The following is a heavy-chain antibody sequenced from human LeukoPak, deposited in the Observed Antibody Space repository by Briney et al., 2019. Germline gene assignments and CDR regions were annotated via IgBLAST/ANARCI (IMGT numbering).Heavy chain of an antibody. V-gene: IGHV4-38-2*02. CDR1: GYSISSGYY. D-gene: IGHD1-1*01. CDR2: IYHSGTT. CDR3: AREVQLERYWIFNDAFDI. J-gene: IGHJ3*02. Sequence: KPSETLSLTCTVSGYSISSGYYWGCIRQPPGKGLVWFGSIYHSGTTYYHPSLTIRLTISVYTSNNQFSLKLSSVTAADTAVYYCAREVQLERYWIFNDAFDIWGQGTMVTVSS.